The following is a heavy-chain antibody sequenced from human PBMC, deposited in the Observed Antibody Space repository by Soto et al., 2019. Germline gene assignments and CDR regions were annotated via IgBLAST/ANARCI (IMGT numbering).Heavy chain of an antibody. Sequence: GASVKVYCKASGYTFTSYAMHWVRQAPGQRLEWMGWINAGNGNTKYSQKFQGRVTITRDTSASTAYMELSSLRSEDTAVYYCARDQLWFGGLDVWGKGTTVTVSS. D-gene: IGHD3-10*01. CDR3: ARDQLWFGGLDV. J-gene: IGHJ6*04. V-gene: IGHV1-3*01. CDR1: GYTFTSYA. CDR2: INAGNGNT.